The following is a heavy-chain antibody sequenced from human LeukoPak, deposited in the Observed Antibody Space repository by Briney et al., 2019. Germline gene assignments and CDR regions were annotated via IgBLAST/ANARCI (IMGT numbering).Heavy chain of an antibody. Sequence: SETLSLICTVSGGSISSYYWSWIRQPPGKGLEWIGYIYYSGSTNYNPSLKSRVTISVDTSKNQFSLKLSSVTAADTAVYYCARGYSSPRPVFYYYMDVWGKGTTVTVSS. V-gene: IGHV4-59*01. D-gene: IGHD6-13*01. J-gene: IGHJ6*03. CDR2: IYYSGST. CDR3: ARGYSSPRPVFYYYMDV. CDR1: GGSISSYY.